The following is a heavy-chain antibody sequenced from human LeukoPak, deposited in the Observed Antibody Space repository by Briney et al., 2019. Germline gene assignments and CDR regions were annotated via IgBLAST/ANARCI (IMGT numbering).Heavy chain of an antibody. V-gene: IGHV1-46*01. J-gene: IGHJ4*02. D-gene: IGHD6-19*01. CDR1: GYTVTSYY. CDR3: ARSYSSGWYGTYYFDY. Sequence: ASVKVSCTASGYTVTSYYMHWARQAPGQGLEWMGIINPSGGSTSYAQKFQGRVTITRDTSTSTAYMELSSLRSEDTAVYYCARSYSSGWYGTYYFDYWGQGTLVTVSS. CDR2: INPSGGST.